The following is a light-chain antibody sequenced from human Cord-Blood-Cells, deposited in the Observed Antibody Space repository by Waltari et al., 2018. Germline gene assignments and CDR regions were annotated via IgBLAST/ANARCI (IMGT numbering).Light chain of an antibody. V-gene: IGLV2-23*03. CDR3: CSYAGSSTFVV. Sequence: QSALTQPASVSGSPGQSITISCTGTSSDVGGYNLRSRYQQHPGKAPKLMIYEGSKRPSGVSNRFSGSKSGNTASLTISGLQAEDEADYYCCSYAGSSTFVVFGGGTKLTVL. J-gene: IGLJ2*01. CDR2: EGS. CDR1: SSDVGGYNL.